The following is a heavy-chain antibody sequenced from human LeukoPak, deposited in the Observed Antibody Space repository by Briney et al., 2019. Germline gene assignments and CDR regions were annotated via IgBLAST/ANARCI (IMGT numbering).Heavy chain of an antibody. D-gene: IGHD5-18*01. Sequence: QPGGSLRLSCAASGFTFSSYEMNWVRQAPGKGLEWVSYISSSGNAIYYADSVKGRFTISRDNSKNTLYLQMNSLRAEDTAVYYCARDRGYSYGYIYYYYYYYMDVWGKGTTVTISS. CDR3: ARDRGYSYGYIYYYYYYYMDV. CDR1: GFTFSSYE. CDR2: ISSSGNAI. V-gene: IGHV3-48*03. J-gene: IGHJ6*03.